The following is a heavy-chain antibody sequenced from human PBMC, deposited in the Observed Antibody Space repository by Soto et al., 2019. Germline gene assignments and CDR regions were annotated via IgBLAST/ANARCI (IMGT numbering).Heavy chain of an antibody. V-gene: IGHV3-7*04. Sequence: PGGSLRLSCAIFESTVSRDWMNWVRQAPGKGLEWVAHINQDGSEKYYVDSVKGRFTISRDNAKKSLYLQMNSLRPADTAMYYCSGGVGDAFWAQGTLVTVSS. CDR2: INQDGSEK. D-gene: IGHD1-26*01. J-gene: IGHJ4*02. CDR3: SGGVGDAF. CDR1: ESTVSRDW.